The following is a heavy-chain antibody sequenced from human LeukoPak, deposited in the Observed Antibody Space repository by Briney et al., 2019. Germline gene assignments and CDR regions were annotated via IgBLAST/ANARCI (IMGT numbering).Heavy chain of an antibody. D-gene: IGHD6-19*01. CDR1: GDIVSSNSVA. CDR2: TYCKSSVYN. CDR3: SRGDQWLDQ. V-gene: IGHV6-1*01. J-gene: IGHJ4*02. Sequence: PSQTLSLTCAISGDIVSSNSVAWNWNRQSPSRGVEWLGRTYCKSSVYNDYAVAVKSRITINPATSKNQFSLQLNSVTPEDTAVYYCSRGDQWLDQWGQGTLVTVSS.